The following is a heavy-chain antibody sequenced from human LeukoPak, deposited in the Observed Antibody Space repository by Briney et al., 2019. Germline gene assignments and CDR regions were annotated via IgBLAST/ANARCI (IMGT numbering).Heavy chain of an antibody. J-gene: IGHJ4*02. D-gene: IGHD6-19*01. CDR1: GFTFSSYA. Sequence: GGSLRLSCAASGFTFSSYAMSWVRQAPGKGLEWVSAISGSGGSTYYADSVKGRFTISRDNSKNTLYLQMNSLRAEDTAVYYCAKTSWGSGWELERYFDYWGQGTLVTVSS. CDR3: AKTSWGSGWELERYFDY. V-gene: IGHV3-23*01. CDR2: ISGSGGST.